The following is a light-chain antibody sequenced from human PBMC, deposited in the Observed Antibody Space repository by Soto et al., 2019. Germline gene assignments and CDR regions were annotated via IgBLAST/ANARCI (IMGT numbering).Light chain of an antibody. Sequence: VLTQPPSVSGAPGQRVTISCTGSSSNIGAGYDVHWYQQLPGTAPKLLIYGNNNRPSGVPDRFSGSKSGTSASLAITGLQAEDEADYYCQSYDSSLSDSVFGGGTKLTVL. CDR2: GNN. CDR3: QSYDSSLSDSV. V-gene: IGLV1-40*01. J-gene: IGLJ3*02. CDR1: SSNIGAGYD.